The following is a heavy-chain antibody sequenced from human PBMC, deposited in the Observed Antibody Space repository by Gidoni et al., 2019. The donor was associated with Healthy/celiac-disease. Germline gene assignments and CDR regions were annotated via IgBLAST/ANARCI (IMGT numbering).Heavy chain of an antibody. CDR2: MSWNSGSI. Sequence: EVPLVESGRGLVQPGRSLRLSCAASGFTFDDYAMHWVRHAPGKGLEWVSVMSWNSGSIGYADSVKGRFTISRDNAKNSLYLQMNSLRAEDTALYYCAKDSPGGVGYFDLWGRGTLVTVSS. D-gene: IGHD3-16*01. V-gene: IGHV3-9*01. CDR3: AKDSPGGVGYFDL. CDR1: GFTFDDYA. J-gene: IGHJ2*01.